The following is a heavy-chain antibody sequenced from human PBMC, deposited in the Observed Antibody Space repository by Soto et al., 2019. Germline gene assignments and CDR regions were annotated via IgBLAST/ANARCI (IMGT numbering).Heavy chain of an antibody. CDR1: GGSFSGYY. D-gene: IGHD3-22*01. J-gene: IGHJ6*03. Sequence: QVQLQQWGAGLLKPSETLSLTCAGYGGSFSGYYWSWIRQPPGKGLEWIGESNHSGSTNYNPSLKSRVTISVVTSKNQFSLKLSSVTAADTAVYYCARDLVRWLFGTRDYYYYMAVWGKGTTVTVSS. CDR3: ARDLVRWLFGTRDYYYYMAV. V-gene: IGHV4-34*01. CDR2: SNHSGST.